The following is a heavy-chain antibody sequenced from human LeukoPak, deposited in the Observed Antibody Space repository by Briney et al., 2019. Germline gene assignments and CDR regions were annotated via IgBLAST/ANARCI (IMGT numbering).Heavy chain of an antibody. Sequence: GGSLRLSCAASGFTFSSYAMHWVRQAPGKGLEWVAVISYDGSNKYYADSVKGRFTISRDNSKNTLYLQMNSLRAEDTAVYYCAGDGYCSGGSCGYFDYWGQGTLVTVSS. D-gene: IGHD2-15*01. CDR2: ISYDGSNK. J-gene: IGHJ4*02. CDR1: GFTFSSYA. CDR3: AGDGYCSGGSCGYFDY. V-gene: IGHV3-30*04.